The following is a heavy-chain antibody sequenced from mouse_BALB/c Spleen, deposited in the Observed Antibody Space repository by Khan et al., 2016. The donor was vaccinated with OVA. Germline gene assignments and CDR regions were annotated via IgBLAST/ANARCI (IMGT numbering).Heavy chain of an antibody. J-gene: IGHJ1*01. D-gene: IGHD2-4*01. CDR1: GFTFSNFG. Sequence: EVELVESGGGLVQPGGSRKLSCAASGFTFSNFGMHWVRQAPEKGLEWVAYISSGSATIYYADTVKGRFIISRDNPKNTLLLQMTSLRSEDTAMYYCARSKITTWYFDVWGAGTTVTVSS. CDR3: ARSKITTWYFDV. V-gene: IGHV5-17*02. CDR2: ISSGSATI.